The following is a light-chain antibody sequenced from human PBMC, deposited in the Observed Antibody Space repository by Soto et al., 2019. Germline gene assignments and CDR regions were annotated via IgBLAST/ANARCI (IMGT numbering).Light chain of an antibody. CDR1: QSVLYSSNNKNY. V-gene: IGKV4-1*01. CDR3: QQYYSIPLT. J-gene: IGKJ1*01. CDR2: WSS. Sequence: DIVMTQSPDSLAVSLCERATINCKSSQSVLYSSNNKNYLAWYQQKPGQPPKLLIYWSSTRESGVPDRFSGSGSGTDFTLTISSLQAEDVAVYYCQQYYSIPLTFGQGTKVDIK.